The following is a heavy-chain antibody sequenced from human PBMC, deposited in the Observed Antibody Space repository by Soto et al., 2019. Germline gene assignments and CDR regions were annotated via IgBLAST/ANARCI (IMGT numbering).Heavy chain of an antibody. Sequence: QVQLVESGGGVVQPGRSLRLSCAAAGFTFSNYGMHWVRQAPGKGLEWLAVIWYDATNKYYAESVEGRFTISRDNSKNTVYLQMSTLRTDETARYYCARAFGTGGGCDYWGQGTLVTVSS. CDR1: GFTFSNYG. CDR3: ARAFGTGGGCDY. CDR2: IWYDATNK. D-gene: IGHD2-8*02. J-gene: IGHJ4*02. V-gene: IGHV3-33*01.